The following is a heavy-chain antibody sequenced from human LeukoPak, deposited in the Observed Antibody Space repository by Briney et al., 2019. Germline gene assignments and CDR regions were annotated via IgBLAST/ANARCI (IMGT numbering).Heavy chain of an antibody. V-gene: IGHV3-23*01. CDR1: GFTSSPYS. J-gene: IGHJ4*02. CDR3: AKGHISGYYFDY. Sequence: GGSLRLSCAASGFTSSPYSMNWVRQAPGKGLEWVSAISGSGGSTYYADSVKGRFTISRDNSKNTLYLQMNSLRAEDTAVYYCAKGHISGYYFDYWGQGTLVTVSS. CDR2: ISGSGGST.